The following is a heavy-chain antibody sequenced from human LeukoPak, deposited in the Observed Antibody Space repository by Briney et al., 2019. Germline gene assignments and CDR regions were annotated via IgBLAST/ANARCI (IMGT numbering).Heavy chain of an antibody. Sequence: SETLSLTCTVSGGSISSYYWSWIRQPPGKGRECIGYIYYSGSTNYNPSLKSRVTISVDTSKNQFSLKLSSVTAADTAVYYCARATLNYYDSSGYYPSNWFDPWGQGTLVTVSS. D-gene: IGHD3-22*01. J-gene: IGHJ5*02. CDR1: GGSISSYY. CDR2: IYYSGST. V-gene: IGHV4-59*01. CDR3: ARATLNYYDSSGYYPSNWFDP.